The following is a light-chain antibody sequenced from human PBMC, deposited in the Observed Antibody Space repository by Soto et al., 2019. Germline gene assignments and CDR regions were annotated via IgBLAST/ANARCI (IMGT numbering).Light chain of an antibody. Sequence: QSVLTQPPSVSGAPGQRVTISCTGSSSNIGTGYDVYWYQQLPGTAPKLLIYGNNNRPSGVPDRFSGSKSGTSGSLAITGLQAEDEADYYCQSYDSSLSGWVFGGGIKLTVL. CDR2: GNN. CDR3: QSYDSSLSGWV. J-gene: IGLJ3*02. V-gene: IGLV1-40*01. CDR1: SSNIGTGYD.